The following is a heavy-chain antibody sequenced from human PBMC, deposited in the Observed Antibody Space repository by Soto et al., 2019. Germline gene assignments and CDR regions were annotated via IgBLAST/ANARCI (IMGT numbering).Heavy chain of an antibody. CDR2: IYHSGKT. CDR3: ARLGVCVAAVDV. Sequence: QVQLQESGPGLVKPSQTLSLTCSVSGVSVSSGTFYWSWIRQHPGKGLEWIGYIYHSGKTYYNPSLKCRVTFSVDTSKNQSSLNLTSMTDADSAVYYCARLGVCVAAVDVWGQGTTVIVSS. CDR1: GVSVSSGTFY. V-gene: IGHV4-31*03. D-gene: IGHD3-16*01. J-gene: IGHJ6*02.